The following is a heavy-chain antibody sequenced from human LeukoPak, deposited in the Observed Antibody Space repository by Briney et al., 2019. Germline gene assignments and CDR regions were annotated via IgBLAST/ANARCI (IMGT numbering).Heavy chain of an antibody. CDR2: IYTSGST. Sequence: SQTLSLTCTVSGGSISSGSYYWSWIRQPAGKGLEWIGRIYTSGSTNYNPSLKSRVTISVVTSKNQFSLKLSSVTAADTAVYYCARGGSWFDPWGQGTLVTVSS. J-gene: IGHJ5*02. D-gene: IGHD3-16*01. CDR1: GGSISSGSYY. V-gene: IGHV4-61*02. CDR3: ARGGSWFDP.